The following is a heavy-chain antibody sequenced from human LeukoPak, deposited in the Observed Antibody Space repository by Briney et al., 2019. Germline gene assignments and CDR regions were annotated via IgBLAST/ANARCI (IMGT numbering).Heavy chain of an antibody. CDR1: GYTFTGYY. D-gene: IGHD4/OR15-4a*01. J-gene: IGHJ6*03. CDR3: AREWCQYYYYYMDV. V-gene: IGHV1-2*02. CDR2: INPNSGGT. Sequence: ASVKVSCKVSGYTFTGYYMRWVRQAPGQGLEWMGWINPNSGGTNYAQKFQGRVTMTRDTSISTAYMELSRLRSDDTAVYYCAREWCQYYYYYMDVWGKGTTVTISS.